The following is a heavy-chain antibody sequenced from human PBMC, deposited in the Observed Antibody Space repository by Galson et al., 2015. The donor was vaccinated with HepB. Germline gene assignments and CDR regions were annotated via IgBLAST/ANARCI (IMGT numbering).Heavy chain of an antibody. CDR1: GGSIRNDYYH. V-gene: IGHV4-39*01. J-gene: IGHJ4*02. CDR2: IYYRGST. D-gene: IGHD6-13*01. CDR3: ASKNQLVKSFDY. Sequence: SETLSLTCTVSGGSIRNDYYHWAWIRQPPGKGLEWIGSIYYRGSTYYNPSLKSRVTISEDTSKNQFSLRLSSVTAADTAVYYCASKNQLVKSFDYWGQGTTVTVSS.